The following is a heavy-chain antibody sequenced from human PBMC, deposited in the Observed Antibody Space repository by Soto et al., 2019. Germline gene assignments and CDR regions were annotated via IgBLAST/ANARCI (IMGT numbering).Heavy chain of an antibody. D-gene: IGHD1-26*01. J-gene: IGHJ4*02. Sequence: QVQLVQSGAEVKKPGSSVQVSCKASGGTFSSSAINWVPQSPGPGLEWMGEIIPIFGTANYAQKFQGSVTITADESTSTAYMELSSLRSEDTAVYYCARDGGMHSGGIDYWGQGTLVTVSS. CDR2: IIPIFGTA. CDR3: ARDGGMHSGGIDY. V-gene: IGHV1-69*01. CDR1: GGTFSSSA.